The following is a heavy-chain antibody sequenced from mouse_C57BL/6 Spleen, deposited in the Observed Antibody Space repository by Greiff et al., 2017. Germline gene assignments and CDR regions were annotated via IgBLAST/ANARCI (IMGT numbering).Heavy chain of an antibody. CDR2: INPSSGYT. V-gene: IGHV1-4*01. CDR3: AREDGSSYLAWFAY. Sequence: VQLQESGAELARPGASVKMSCKASGYTFTSYTMHWVKQRPGQGLEWIGYINPSSGYTKYNQKFKDKATLTADKSSSSAYMQLSSLTSADSAVYFCAREDGSSYLAWFAYWGQGTLVTVSA. CDR1: GYTFTSYT. J-gene: IGHJ3*01. D-gene: IGHD1-1*01.